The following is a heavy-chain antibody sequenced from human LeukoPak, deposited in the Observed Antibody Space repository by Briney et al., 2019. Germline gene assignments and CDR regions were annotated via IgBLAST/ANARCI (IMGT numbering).Heavy chain of an antibody. Sequence: GAPVKVSCKASGYTFSDNYIHWVRQAPGQGLEWVGWIKPNTGATHYSKRFQGRVTMTRDTSVSTAYMELTSLRSDDTAVYFCAREFRVVMTAFLDYWGQGTLVIVSS. J-gene: IGHJ4*02. D-gene: IGHD2-21*02. V-gene: IGHV1-2*02. CDR3: AREFRVVMTAFLDY. CDR1: GYTFSDNY. CDR2: IKPNTGAT.